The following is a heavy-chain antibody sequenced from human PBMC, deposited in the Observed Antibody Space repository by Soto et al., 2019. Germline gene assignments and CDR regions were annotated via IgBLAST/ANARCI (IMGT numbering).Heavy chain of an antibody. CDR3: AKVDTAIAYYYYYGMDV. CDR1: GGTFSSYA. V-gene: IGHV1-69*13. D-gene: IGHD5-18*01. Sequence: SVKVSCKASGGTFSSYAISWVRQAPGQGLEWMGGIIPIFGTANYAQKFQGRVTITADESTSTAYMELSSLRSEDTAVYYCAKVDTAIAYYYYYGMDVWGQGTTVTVSS. CDR2: IIPIFGTA. J-gene: IGHJ6*02.